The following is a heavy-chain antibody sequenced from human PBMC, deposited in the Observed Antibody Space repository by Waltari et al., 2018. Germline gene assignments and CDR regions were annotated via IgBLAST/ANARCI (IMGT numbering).Heavy chain of an antibody. D-gene: IGHD5-12*01. CDR1: GYSISSGYY. Sequence: QVQLQESGPGLVKPSETLSLTCAVSGYSISSGYYWGWIRQSPGKGLEWIGSIFHSGSTYYNPSLKSRVTISVDTSKNQFSLKLSSVTAADTAVYYCARYSGYDSSAGDYYYYMDVWGKGTTVTVSS. J-gene: IGHJ6*03. V-gene: IGHV4-38-2*01. CDR2: IFHSGST. CDR3: ARYSGYDSSAGDYYYYMDV.